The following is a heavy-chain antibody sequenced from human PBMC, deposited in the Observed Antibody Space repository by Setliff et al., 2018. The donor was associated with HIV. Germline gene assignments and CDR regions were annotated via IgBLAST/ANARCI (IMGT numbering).Heavy chain of an antibody. Sequence: VKVSCKASGYLFTGYYMHWVRQAPGQGLEWMGWINVNSGGTKYAQKFQGRITMTSDTSTSTVYMELSSLRSEDSAVYYCARSIYEWGAFDIWGQGTMVTVSS. V-gene: IGHV1-2*02. CDR3: ARSIYEWGAFDI. J-gene: IGHJ3*02. CDR1: GYLFTGYY. CDR2: INVNSGGT. D-gene: IGHD2-8*01.